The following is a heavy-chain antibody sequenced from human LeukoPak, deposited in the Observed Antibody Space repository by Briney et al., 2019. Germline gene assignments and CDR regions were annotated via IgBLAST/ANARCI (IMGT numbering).Heavy chain of an antibody. CDR2: FDPEDGET. D-gene: IGHD1-26*01. V-gene: IGHV1-24*01. Sequence: ASVKVSCKVSGYTLTELSMRWVRQAPGKGLEWMGGFDPEDGETIYAQKFQGRVTMTEDTSTDTAYMELSSLRSEDTAVYYCATQPVVGATTDYWGQGTLVTVSS. CDR3: ATQPVVGATTDY. CDR1: GYTLTELS. J-gene: IGHJ4*02.